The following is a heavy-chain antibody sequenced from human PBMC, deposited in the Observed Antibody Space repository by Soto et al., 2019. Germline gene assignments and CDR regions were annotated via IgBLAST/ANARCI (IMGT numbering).Heavy chain of an antibody. CDR1: GDAISSYY. CDR2: SYYSGRT. V-gene: IGHV4-59*01. Sequence: SETLCLTCTVSGDAISSYYWSWIRQPPGKGLEWIVLSYYSGRTNYNPSLKSRVTISVDASKNQFSLKLSSVTAADTAVYYCAGGRTTVVTFFDYWGQGTLVTVSS. D-gene: IGHD4-17*01. J-gene: IGHJ4*02. CDR3: AGGRTTVVTFFDY.